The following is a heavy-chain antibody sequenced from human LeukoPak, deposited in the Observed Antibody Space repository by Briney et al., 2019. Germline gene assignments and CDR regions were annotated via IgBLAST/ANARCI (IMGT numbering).Heavy chain of an antibody. CDR1: GFTFSSYW. CDR2: IKRDGSEK. D-gene: IGHD6-13*01. Sequence: PGGSLRLSCAASGFTFSSYWMSWVRQAPGKGLEWVANIKRDGSEKYYVYSVKGRFTISRDNAKNSLYLQMNSLRAEDTAVYYCATRIAAAGGGDYFDYWGQGTLVTVSS. CDR3: ATRIAAAGGGDYFDY. J-gene: IGHJ4*02. V-gene: IGHV3-7*01.